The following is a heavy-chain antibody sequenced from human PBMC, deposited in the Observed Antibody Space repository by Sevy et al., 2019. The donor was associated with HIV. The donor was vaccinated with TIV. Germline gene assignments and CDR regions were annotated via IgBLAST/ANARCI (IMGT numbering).Heavy chain of an antibody. Sequence: GSLRLSCAASGFTFNSYSMNWGRQGPGKGLEWGSSSSSSSSYIYYADSVKGRFTISRDNAKNSLYLQMNSLRAEDTAVYYCARDIGWGGYSYGSDAFDIWGQGTMVTVSS. J-gene: IGHJ3*02. CDR3: ARDIGWGGYSYGSDAFDI. CDR1: GFTFNSYS. D-gene: IGHD5-18*01. CDR2: SSSSSSYI. V-gene: IGHV3-21*01.